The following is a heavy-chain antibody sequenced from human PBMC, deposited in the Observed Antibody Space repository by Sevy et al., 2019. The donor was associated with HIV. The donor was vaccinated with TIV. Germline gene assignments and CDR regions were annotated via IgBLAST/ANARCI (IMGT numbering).Heavy chain of an antibody. Sequence: SETLSLTCTVSGGSISSYYWNWIRQPPGKGLEWIGYIYYSGTSYNPSLKSRVTISADTSKNQFSLKLSSVTAADTAVYYCARGFLEWLPYGMDVWGQGTTVTVSS. J-gene: IGHJ6*02. CDR3: ARGFLEWLPYGMDV. CDR2: IYYSGT. V-gene: IGHV4-59*01. CDR1: GGSISSYY. D-gene: IGHD3-3*01.